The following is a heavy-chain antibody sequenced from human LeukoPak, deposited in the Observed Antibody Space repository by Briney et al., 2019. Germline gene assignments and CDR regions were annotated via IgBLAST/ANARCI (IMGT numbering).Heavy chain of an antibody. V-gene: IGHV3-53*01. D-gene: IGHD6-13*01. CDR2: IYSGGST. J-gene: IGHJ5*02. Sequence: PGGSLRLSCAASGFTVSSNYMSWVRQAPGKGLEWVSVIYSGGSTYYADSVKGRFTISRDNSKNTLYLQMNSLRAEDTAVYYCGRTTAGSGNWFDPWGQGTLVTVSP. CDR3: GRTTAGSGNWFDP. CDR1: GFTVSSNY.